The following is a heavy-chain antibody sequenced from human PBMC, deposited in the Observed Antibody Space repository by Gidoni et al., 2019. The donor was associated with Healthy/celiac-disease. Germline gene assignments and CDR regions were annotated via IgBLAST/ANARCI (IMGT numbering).Heavy chain of an antibody. V-gene: IGHV4-31*03. CDR1: GGSISSGGYY. CDR2: IYYSGST. CDR3: ARAATYYYGSGSFNWFDP. D-gene: IGHD3-10*01. Sequence: QVQLQESGPGLVKPSQPLSLTCTVSGGSISSGGYYWSWIRQHPGKGLEWIGYIYYSGSTYYNPSLKSRVTISVDTSKNQFSLKLSSVTAADTAVYYCARAATYYYGSGSFNWFDPWGQGTLVTVSS. J-gene: IGHJ5*02.